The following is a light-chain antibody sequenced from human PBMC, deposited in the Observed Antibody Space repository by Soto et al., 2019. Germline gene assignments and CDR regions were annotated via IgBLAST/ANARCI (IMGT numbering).Light chain of an antibody. V-gene: IGLV2-14*01. J-gene: IGLJ1*01. CDR1: SSDVGNYKY. CDR3: FSYTSSGTYV. Sequence: QSVLTQPASVSGSHGQSITISCTGTSSDVGNYKYVSWYQQHPGKAPKLMIYEVSNRPSGVSNRFSGSKSGNTASLTISGLQAEDETDYYCFSYTSSGTYVFGTGTKVTVL. CDR2: EVS.